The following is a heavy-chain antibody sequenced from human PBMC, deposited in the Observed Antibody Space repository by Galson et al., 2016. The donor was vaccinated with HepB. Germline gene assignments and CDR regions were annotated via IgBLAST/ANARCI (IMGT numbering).Heavy chain of an antibody. Sequence: SLRLSCAASGFTFRSYGMHWVHQAPGTGLEWLAGILYDGRNESYGYSVKGRITISRDNSKKTLNLQMNSLTSEDTAVYYCAKDAILACGRDCYIDYWGQGTLVTVSS. CDR1: GFTFRSYG. CDR3: AKDAILACGRDCYIDY. D-gene: IGHD2-21*02. V-gene: IGHV3-30*18. CDR2: ILYDGRNE. J-gene: IGHJ4*02.